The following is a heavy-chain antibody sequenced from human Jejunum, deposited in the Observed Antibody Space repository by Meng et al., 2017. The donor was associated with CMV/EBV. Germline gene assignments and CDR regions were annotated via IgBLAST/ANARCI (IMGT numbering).Heavy chain of an antibody. J-gene: IGHJ4*02. CDR2: IKSKTDGGTT. CDR3: TTVEPYSRSVY. D-gene: IGHD1-14*01. CDR1: GFTFSNAW. V-gene: IGHV3-15*07. Sequence: CAASGFTFSNAWMNWVRQAPGKGLEWVGRIKSKTDGGTTDYAAPVKGRFTISRDDSKNTLCLQMNSLKTEDTAVYYCTTVEPYSRSVYWGQGTLVTVSS.